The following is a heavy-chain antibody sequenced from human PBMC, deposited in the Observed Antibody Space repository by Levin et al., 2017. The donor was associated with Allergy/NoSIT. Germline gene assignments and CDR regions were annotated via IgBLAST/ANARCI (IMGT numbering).Heavy chain of an antibody. D-gene: IGHD6-13*01. CDR3: ARGGSSWYSHYYFDY. CDR1: GFSLSTSGMS. CDR2: IDWEDDK. V-gene: IGHV2-70*01. J-gene: IGHJ4*02. Sequence: GSGPTLVKPTQTLTLTCTFSGFSLSTSGMSVSWIRQPPGKALEWLALIDWEDDKYYITSLRTRLTISKDTSKNQVVLTMTNMDPADTATYYCARGGSSWYSHYYFDYWGQGTLVTVSS.